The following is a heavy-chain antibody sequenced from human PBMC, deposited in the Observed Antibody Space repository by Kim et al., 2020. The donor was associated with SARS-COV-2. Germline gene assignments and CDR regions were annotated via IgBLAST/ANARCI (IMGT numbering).Heavy chain of an antibody. CDR2: INPNSGGT. D-gene: IGHD1-26*01. Sequence: ASVKVSCKASGYTFTGYYMHWVRQAPGQGLEWMGWINPNSGGTNYAQKFQGWVTMTRDTSISTAYMELSRLRSDDTAVYYCARGYLSYPATTSYDYWGQGTLVTVSS. CDR3: ARGYLSYPATTSYDY. J-gene: IGHJ4*02. V-gene: IGHV1-2*04. CDR1: GYTFTGYY.